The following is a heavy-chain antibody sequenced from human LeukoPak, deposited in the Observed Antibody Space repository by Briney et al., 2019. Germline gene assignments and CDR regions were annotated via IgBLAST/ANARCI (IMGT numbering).Heavy chain of an antibody. CDR2: IKQDGREK. V-gene: IGHV3-7*01. CDR3: ARDLCSSTSCRYNWFDP. D-gene: IGHD2-2*01. Sequence: GGSLRLSCAASGFTFSTHSMSWVRQAPGKGLEWVANIKQDGREKYYVDPVKGRFTISRDNAKNSLYLQMNSLRAEDTAVYYCARDLCSSTSCRYNWFDPWGQGTLVTVSS. CDR1: GFTFSTHS. J-gene: IGHJ5*02.